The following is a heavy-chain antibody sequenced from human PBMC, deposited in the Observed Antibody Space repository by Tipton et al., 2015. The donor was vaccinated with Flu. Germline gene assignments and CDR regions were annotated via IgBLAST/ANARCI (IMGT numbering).Heavy chain of an antibody. J-gene: IGHJ4*02. V-gene: IGHV4-59*01. CDR2: IYYSGST. CDR3: ATEYRGGGNRYYFDY. CDR1: GGSISGYY. Sequence: TLSLTCTVSGGSISGYYWTWIRQPPGKGLEWIGYIYYSGSTNYNPSLKSRVTISVDTSKNQFSLKLSSVTAADTAVYCCATEYRGGGNRYYFDYWGQGTLVTVSS. D-gene: IGHD4-23*01.